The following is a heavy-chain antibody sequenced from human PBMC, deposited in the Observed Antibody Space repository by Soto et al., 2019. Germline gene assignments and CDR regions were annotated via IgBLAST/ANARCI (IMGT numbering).Heavy chain of an antibody. CDR2: IYSGGST. Sequence: PGGSLRLSCAASGFTLRSNYMSWVRQAPGKGLEWVSVIYSGGSTYYADSVKGRFTISRDNSKSTLYLQMNSLRAEDTAVYYCARGPGDYWYFDLWGRGTLVTVS. D-gene: IGHD3-10*01. V-gene: IGHV3-66*01. CDR1: GFTLRSNY. J-gene: IGHJ2*01. CDR3: ARGPGDYWYFDL.